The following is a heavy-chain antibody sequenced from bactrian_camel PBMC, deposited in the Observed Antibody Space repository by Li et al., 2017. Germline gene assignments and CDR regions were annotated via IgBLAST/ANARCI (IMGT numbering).Heavy chain of an antibody. CDR3: AAVTFCRGSYCCRLDDLNKFNY. CDR1: GYTFSRYC. V-gene: IGHV3S40*01. D-gene: IGHD2*01. J-gene: IGHJ4*01. Sequence: VQLVESGGGSVQAGGSLRLSCAASGYTFSRYCMGWFRQAPGKEREGVALIYTNGGSTHYTDSVKGRFTISQEKSNNTVFLTMNSAKPEDTAMYYCAAVTFCRGSYCCRLDDLNKFNYWARGTQVTVS. CDR2: IYTNGGST.